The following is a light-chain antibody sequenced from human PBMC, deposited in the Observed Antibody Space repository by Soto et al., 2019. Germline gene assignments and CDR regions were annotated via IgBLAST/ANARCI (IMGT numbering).Light chain of an antibody. Sequence: EIVLTQSPGTLSLSPGERATLACRASQSVRSSYLAWYQQKPGQAPRLLIYGASTRATGIPDRFSGSGSVTDFTLNISRLEPEDFAVYYCQQYGSSPRFTFGPGTKVHIQ. CDR2: GAS. CDR1: QSVRSSY. J-gene: IGKJ3*01. CDR3: QQYGSSPRFT. V-gene: IGKV3-20*01.